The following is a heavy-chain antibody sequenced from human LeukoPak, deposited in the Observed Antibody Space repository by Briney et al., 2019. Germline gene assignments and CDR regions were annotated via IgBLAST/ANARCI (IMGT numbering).Heavy chain of an antibody. CDR3: AKGPTYSSSSLFDY. D-gene: IGHD6-6*01. CDR1: GFTFHDYA. V-gene: IGHV3-9*03. Sequence: SLRLSWAASGFTFHDYAMHSVRQAPGQGLEWVSGISWNGGTIDYADSVKGRFTISRDNAKNSLYLQMNSLRPEDMALYYCAKGPTYSSSSLFDYWGQGILVAVSS. J-gene: IGHJ4*02. CDR2: ISWNGGTI.